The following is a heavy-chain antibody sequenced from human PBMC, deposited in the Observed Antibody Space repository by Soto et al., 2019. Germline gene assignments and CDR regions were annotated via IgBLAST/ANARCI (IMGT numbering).Heavy chain of an antibody. CDR1: GLSLRTSGEA. D-gene: IGHD3-10*01. V-gene: IGHV2-5*02. CDR3: AHYVSASPEGWFDP. J-gene: IGHJ5*02. CDR2: IYWEDDK. Sequence: QITLKESGPTLVKPTKTLTLTCSFYGLSLRTSGEAVGWIRQPPGKALEWLALIYWEDDKVFNPTLKTRLTITKDTSKNQVVLTLTDMDPVDTATYSCAHYVSASPEGWFDPWGQGVLVTVSS.